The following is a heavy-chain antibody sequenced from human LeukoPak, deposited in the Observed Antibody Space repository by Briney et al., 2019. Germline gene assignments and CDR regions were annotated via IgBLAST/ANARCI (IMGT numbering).Heavy chain of an antibody. V-gene: IGHV3-7*01. CDR3: VSQEVVPH. D-gene: IGHD2-15*01. Sequence: GSLRLSCATSGFSFTNYWLSWVRQAPGKGLEWVANVKEDGTTKQYLDSVKGRFTISRDNAKNSLYLQMDSLRAEDTAVYYCVSQEVVPHWGQGTLVSVSS. J-gene: IGHJ4*02. CDR2: VKEDGTTK. CDR1: GFSFTNYW.